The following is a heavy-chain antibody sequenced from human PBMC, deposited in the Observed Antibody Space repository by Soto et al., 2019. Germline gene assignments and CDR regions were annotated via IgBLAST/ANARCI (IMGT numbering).Heavy chain of an antibody. CDR2: ISPYTGKT. J-gene: IGHJ6*02. Sequence: SVKVSCKASGYTFNNYGISWVRQAPGQGLEWMGGISPYTGKTNYAQKFQGRVTITADESTSTAYMELSSLRSEDTAVYYCARMGDVPYYYYGMDVWGQGTTVTVS. CDR1: GYTFNNYG. CDR3: ARMGDVPYYYYGMDV. D-gene: IGHD3-16*01. V-gene: IGHV1-69*13.